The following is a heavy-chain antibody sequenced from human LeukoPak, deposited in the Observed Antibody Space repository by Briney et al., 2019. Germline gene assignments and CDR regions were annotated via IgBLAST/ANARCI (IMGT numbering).Heavy chain of an antibody. CDR1: GYTFTSYG. V-gene: IGHV1-18*01. CDR3: ARERLRYFDWLSHNYYYYGMDV. CDR2: ISAYNGNT. Sequence: ASVKVSCKASGYTFTSYGISWVRQAPGQGLEWMGWISAYNGNTNYAQKLQGRVTMTTDTSTSTAYTELRSLRSDDTAVYYCARERLRYFDWLSHNYYYYGMDVWGQGTTVTVSS. J-gene: IGHJ6*02. D-gene: IGHD3-9*01.